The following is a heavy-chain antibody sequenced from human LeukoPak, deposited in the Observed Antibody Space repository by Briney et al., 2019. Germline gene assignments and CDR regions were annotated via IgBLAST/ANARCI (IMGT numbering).Heavy chain of an antibody. V-gene: IGHV1-46*01. D-gene: IGHD5-18*01. CDR1: GYTFTSYY. CDR3: ARHLGAAMVSPLGH. CDR2: INPSGGST. Sequence: ASVKVSCKASGYTFTSYYMHWVRQAPGQGLEWMGIINPSGGSTSYAQKFQGRVTMTRDTSTSTVYMELSSLQASDTAMYYCARHLGAAMVSPLGHWGQGTLVTVSS. J-gene: IGHJ4*02.